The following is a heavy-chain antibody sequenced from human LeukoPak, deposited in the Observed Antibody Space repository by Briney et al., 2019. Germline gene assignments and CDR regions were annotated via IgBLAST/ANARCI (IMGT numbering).Heavy chain of an antibody. CDR2: IYYSGNT. CDR3: ARDSAKLGYFDY. D-gene: IGHD3-16*01. V-gene: IGHV4-39*07. J-gene: IGHJ4*02. Sequence: SETLSLTCSVSGGSIRSTTYYWGWIRQPPGKGLEWIGSIYYSGNTYYSPSLMSRVTISVDTSKNQFSLNLSSVTAADTAVYYCARDSAKLGYFDYWGQGTLVTVSS. CDR1: GGSIRSTTYY.